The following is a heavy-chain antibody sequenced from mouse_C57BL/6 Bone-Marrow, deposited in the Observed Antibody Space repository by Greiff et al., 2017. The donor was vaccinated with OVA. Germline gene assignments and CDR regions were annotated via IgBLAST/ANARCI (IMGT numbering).Heavy chain of an antibody. CDR1: GFNIKDDY. V-gene: IGHV14-4*01. D-gene: IGHD3-2*02. J-gene: IGHJ2*01. CDR3: TGEQRRSTVDC. Sequence: EVQLQQSGAELVRPGASVKLSCTASGFNIKDDYMHWVKQRPEQGLEWIGWIDPENGDTEYASKFQGKAPITADTSSNTAYLQLSSLTSEDTAVXYCTGEQRRSTVDCWGQGPTLTVSA. CDR2: IDPENGDT.